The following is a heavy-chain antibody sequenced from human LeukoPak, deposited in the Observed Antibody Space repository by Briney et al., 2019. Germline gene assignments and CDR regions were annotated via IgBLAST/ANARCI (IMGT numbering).Heavy chain of an antibody. CDR2: MQYDGSEE. CDR3: AGKAAAYYFVY. Sequence: QPGGSLILSCAASGFSFTTYGMHWVRQAPGKELERVTFMQYDGSEEYYADSVKGRFTISRDNSKNTLYLQMDSLRGEDTAVYYCAGKAAAYYFVYWGQGTLVTVSS. V-gene: IGHV3-30*02. CDR1: GFSFTTYG. J-gene: IGHJ4*02. D-gene: IGHD2-2*01.